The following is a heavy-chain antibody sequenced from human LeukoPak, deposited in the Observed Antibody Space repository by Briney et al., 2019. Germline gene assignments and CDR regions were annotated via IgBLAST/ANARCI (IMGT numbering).Heavy chain of an antibody. CDR3: ASHGSIAAAGFDY. J-gene: IGHJ4*02. CDR1: GGSISSYY. Sequence: SETLSLTCTVSGGSISSYYWSWIRQPPGKGLEWIGYIYYSGSTNHNPSLKSRVIISADTSKNQFSLKLSSVTAADTAVYYCASHGSIAAAGFDYWGQGTLVTVSP. V-gene: IGHV4-59*01. D-gene: IGHD6-13*01. CDR2: IYYSGST.